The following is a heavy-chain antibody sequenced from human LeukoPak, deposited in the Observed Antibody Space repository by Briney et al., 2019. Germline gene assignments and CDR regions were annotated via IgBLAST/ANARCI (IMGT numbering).Heavy chain of an antibody. V-gene: IGHV3-7*01. J-gene: IGHJ6*03. Sequence: PGGSLRLSCAASGFTFSSYWMSWVRQAPGKGLEWVANIKQDGSEKYYVASVKGRSTISRDNAKQSLYLQMNGLRAEDTAVYYCARDQKRAARILGATTEWVYFYFMDVWGKGTTVTVSS. D-gene: IGHD1-26*01. CDR3: ARDQKRAARILGATTEWVYFYFMDV. CDR1: GFTFSSYW. CDR2: IKQDGSEK.